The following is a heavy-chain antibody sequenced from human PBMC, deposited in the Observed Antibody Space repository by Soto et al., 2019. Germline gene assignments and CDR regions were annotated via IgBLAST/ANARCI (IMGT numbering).Heavy chain of an antibody. D-gene: IGHD5-12*01. V-gene: IGHV5-51*01. CDR3: ARQTRGYSRLGDPDI. Sequence: GESLKISCKHSGFNFPTFWIAWVRQMPGKGLEWMGTIYPDDSDTRYSPSFQGQVTISADKSIQTAYLQWGSLKASDTAMYYCARQTRGYSRLGDPDIWGQGTMVTVSS. CDR1: GFNFPTFW. CDR2: IYPDDSDT. J-gene: IGHJ3*02.